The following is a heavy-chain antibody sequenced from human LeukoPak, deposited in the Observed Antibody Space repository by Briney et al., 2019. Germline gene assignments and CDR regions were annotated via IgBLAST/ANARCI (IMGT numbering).Heavy chain of an antibody. V-gene: IGHV1-18*01. Sequence: ASVKVSCKASGYTFTSYGISWVRQAPGQGLEWMGWISAYNGNTNYAQKLQGRVTMTTDTSTSTAYMELRSLRSDDTAVYYCAITRNRITSGYIWGQGTMVTVSS. D-gene: IGHD3-10*01. J-gene: IGHJ3*02. CDR2: ISAYNGNT. CDR1: GYTFTSYG. CDR3: AITRNRITSGYI.